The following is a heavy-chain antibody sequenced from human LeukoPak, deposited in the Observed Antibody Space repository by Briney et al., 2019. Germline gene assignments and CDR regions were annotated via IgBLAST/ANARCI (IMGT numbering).Heavy chain of an antibody. Sequence: ASVKVSCKVSGYTLTELSMHWVRQAPGKGLEWMGGFDPEDGETIYAQKFQGRVTMTEDTSTDTAYMELSSLRSEDTAVYYCATALMILGSYGMDVWGQGTTVTVSS. CDR1: GYTLTELS. J-gene: IGHJ6*02. CDR3: ATALMILGSYGMDV. V-gene: IGHV1-24*01. D-gene: IGHD2-15*01. CDR2: FDPEDGET.